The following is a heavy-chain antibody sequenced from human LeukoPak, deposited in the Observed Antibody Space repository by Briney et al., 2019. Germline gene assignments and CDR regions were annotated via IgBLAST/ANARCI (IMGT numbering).Heavy chain of an antibody. D-gene: IGHD6-13*01. Sequence: PSETLSLTCTVSGGSISSYYWSWIRQPPGKGLEWIGYIYYSGSTNYNPSLKSRVTISVDTSKNQFSLKLSSVTAADTAVYYWSEVGVQQLGSLDYWGQGTLVTVSS. CDR3: SEVGVQQLGSLDY. CDR2: IYYSGST. CDR1: GGSISSYY. V-gene: IGHV4-59*01. J-gene: IGHJ4*02.